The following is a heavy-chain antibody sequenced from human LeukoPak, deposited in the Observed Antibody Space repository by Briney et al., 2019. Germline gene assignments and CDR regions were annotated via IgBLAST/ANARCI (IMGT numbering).Heavy chain of an antibody. CDR3: ARDRNLYTSILTFDY. V-gene: IGHV4-4*07. Sequence: SETLSLTCTVSGVSISSYYWSWIRQPAGKGLEWVGRIHTSGSTNYNPSLKSRVTMSVDTSKNQFYLKVNSVTAADTAVYYCARDRNLYTSILTFDYWGQGTLVTVSS. D-gene: IGHD1-14*01. CDR2: IHTSGST. CDR1: GVSISSYY. J-gene: IGHJ4*02.